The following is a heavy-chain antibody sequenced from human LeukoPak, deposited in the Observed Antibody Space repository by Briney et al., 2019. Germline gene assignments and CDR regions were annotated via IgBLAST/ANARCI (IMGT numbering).Heavy chain of an antibody. CDR1: GFTFSSYS. Sequence: GGSLRLSCAASGFTFSSYSMNWVRQAPGKGLEWVSSISSSSSYIYYADSVKGRFTISRDNAKNSLYLQMNSLRAEDTAVYYCARAPADSSSWSDYWRQGTLVTVSS. D-gene: IGHD6-13*01. J-gene: IGHJ4*02. CDR2: ISSSSSYI. CDR3: ARAPADSSSWSDY. V-gene: IGHV3-21*01.